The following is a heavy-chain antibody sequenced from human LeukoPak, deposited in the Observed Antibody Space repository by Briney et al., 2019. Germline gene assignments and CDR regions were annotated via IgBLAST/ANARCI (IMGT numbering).Heavy chain of an antibody. D-gene: IGHD6-6*01. CDR3: ARGVAYSSSSSNYFDY. Sequence: SVKVSCKASGGTFSSYAISWVRQAPGQGLEWMGGIIPIFGTANYAQKFQGRVTITTDESTSTAYMELSSLRSEDTAVYYCARGVAYSSSSSNYFDYWGQGTLVTVSS. CDR1: GGTFSSYA. CDR2: IIPIFGTA. J-gene: IGHJ4*02. V-gene: IGHV1-69*05.